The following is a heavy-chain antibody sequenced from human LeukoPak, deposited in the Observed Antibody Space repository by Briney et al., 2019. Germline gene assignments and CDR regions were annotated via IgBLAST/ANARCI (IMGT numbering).Heavy chain of an antibody. CDR2: IDTSGST. D-gene: IGHD1-26*01. CDR3: ARASGSYGTFDP. V-gene: IGHV4-4*07. Sequence: RSSETLSLTCTVSGGSISSYYWSWIRQPAGKGLELIGRIDTSGSTNYNPSLKSRVTMSVDTSKNQFSLKLSSVTAADTAVYYCARASGSYGTFDPWGQGTLVTVSS. CDR1: GGSISSYY. J-gene: IGHJ5*02.